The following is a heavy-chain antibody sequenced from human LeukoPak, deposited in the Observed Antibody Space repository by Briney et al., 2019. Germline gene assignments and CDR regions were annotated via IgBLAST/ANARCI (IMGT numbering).Heavy chain of an antibody. Sequence: PGGSLRLSCADSGFTFSNYNMNWVRQSPGMGLEWLSYISSSSSTIYYADSVKGRFTISRDNAKNSLYLQMNSLRAEDTALYYCARGMVTYDYWGQGTLVTVSS. CDR1: GFTFSNYN. CDR3: ARGMVTYDY. J-gene: IGHJ4*02. V-gene: IGHV3-48*01. D-gene: IGHD5-18*01. CDR2: ISSSSSTI.